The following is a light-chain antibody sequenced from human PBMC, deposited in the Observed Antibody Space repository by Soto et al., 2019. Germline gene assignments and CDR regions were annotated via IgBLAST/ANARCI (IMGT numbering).Light chain of an antibody. J-gene: IGKJ5*01. CDR2: GAS. CDR3: QQYGSSIT. CDR1: HSVRSN. Sequence: VRPRSPVALSLSPGDRGTLSCRASHSVRSNLAWYQQKPGQPPRLRVYGASSRATGIPDRFSGSGSGTDFTLTISRLEPEDFAVYYCQQYGSSITFGQGTRLEIK. V-gene: IGKV3-20*01.